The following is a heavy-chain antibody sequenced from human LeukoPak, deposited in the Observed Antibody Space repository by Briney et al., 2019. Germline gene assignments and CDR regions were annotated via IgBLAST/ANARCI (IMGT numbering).Heavy chain of an antibody. D-gene: IGHD4-17*01. V-gene: IGHV5-51*01. J-gene: IGHJ6*03. CDR2: IYPGDSDT. CDR1: GYSFTSYW. CDR3: ARQNEDYGDYGYYYYYMDV. Sequence: GESLKTSCKGSGYSFTSYWIGWVRQMPGKGLEWMGLIYPGDSDTRYSPSFQGQVTISADKSISTAYLQWSSLKASDTAMYYCARQNEDYGDYGYYYYYMDVWGKGTTVTISS.